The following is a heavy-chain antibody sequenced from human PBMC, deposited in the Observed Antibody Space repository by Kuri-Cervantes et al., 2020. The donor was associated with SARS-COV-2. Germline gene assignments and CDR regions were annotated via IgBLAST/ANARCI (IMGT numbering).Heavy chain of an antibody. D-gene: IGHD2-2*02. CDR2: MNPGSGNT. CDR1: GDTFSTYD. J-gene: IGHJ4*01. Sequence: ASVKVSCKAFGDTFSTYDINWVRQATGQGLEWMGWMNPGSGNTGYAQKFQGRVTFTRDTSTSTAYMELSSLRPEDTAVYYCARGDSQCRGYSCYNFWGHGTLVTVSS. CDR3: ARGDSQCRGYSCYNF. V-gene: IGHV1-8*03.